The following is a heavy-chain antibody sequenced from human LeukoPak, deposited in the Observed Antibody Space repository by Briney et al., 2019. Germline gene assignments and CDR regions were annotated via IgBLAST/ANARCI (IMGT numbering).Heavy chain of an antibody. J-gene: IGHJ5*02. D-gene: IGHD3-10*01. CDR1: GGSFSGYY. CDR2: INHSGST. V-gene: IGHV4-34*01. CDR3: ARSQFYGSGSYQGRWFDP. Sequence: SETLSLTCAVYGGSFSGYYWSWIRQPPGKGLEWIGEINHSGSTNYNPSLKSRVTISVDTSKNQFSLKLPSVTAADTAVYYCARSQFYGSGSYQGRWFDPWGQGTLVTVSS.